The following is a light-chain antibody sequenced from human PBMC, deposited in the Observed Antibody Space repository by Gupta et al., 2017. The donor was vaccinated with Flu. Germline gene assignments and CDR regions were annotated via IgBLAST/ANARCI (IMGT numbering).Light chain of an antibody. CDR3: MQGSRWPWA. CDR2: QVS. V-gene: IGKV2-30*01. J-gene: IGKJ1*01. CDR1: QSLVYSDGNTY. Sequence: ISCRSSQSLVYSDGNTYLHWFQQRPGQSPRRLIYQVSHRESGVPDRFSGSGSGTDFTLKISSVEAEDVGVYYCMQGSRWPWAFGQGTKVEIK.